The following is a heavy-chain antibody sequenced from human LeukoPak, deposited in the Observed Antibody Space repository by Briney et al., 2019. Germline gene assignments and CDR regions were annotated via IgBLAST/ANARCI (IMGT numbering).Heavy chain of an antibody. Sequence: GGSLRLSCTASGFTFSSYGMHWVRQAPGQGLEWVAVIWYDGSNKYYADSVKGRFTISRDNSKNTLYLQMNSLRAEDTAVYYCAPKPRTTMVRGVISTYPLIDYWGQGTLVTVSS. CDR2: IWYDGSNK. CDR3: APKPRTTMVRGVISTYPLIDY. V-gene: IGHV3-33*01. D-gene: IGHD3-10*01. J-gene: IGHJ4*02. CDR1: GFTFSSYG.